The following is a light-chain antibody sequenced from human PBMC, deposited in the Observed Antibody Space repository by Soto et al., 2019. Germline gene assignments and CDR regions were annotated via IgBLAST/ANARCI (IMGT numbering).Light chain of an antibody. CDR1: SSDVGKYNL. Sequence: QSVLTQPASVSGSPGQSITISCTGTSSDVGKYNLVSWYQQYPGKASKLMIYEDTKRPSGVSNRFSGSKSGNTASLTVSGLQAEDEADYFCSSHAGSRMVIFGGGTKLTVL. CDR2: EDT. CDR3: SSHAGSRMVI. J-gene: IGLJ2*01. V-gene: IGLV2-23*01.